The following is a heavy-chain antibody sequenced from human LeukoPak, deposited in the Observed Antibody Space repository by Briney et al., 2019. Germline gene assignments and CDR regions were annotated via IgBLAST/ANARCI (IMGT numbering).Heavy chain of an antibody. Sequence: PGGSLRLSCAASGFTFSSYGMHWVRQAPGKGLEWVAVISYDGSNKYYADSVKGRFTISRDNSKNTLYLQMNSLRAEDTAVYYCAKAASGGYYFDYWGQGTLVTVSS. J-gene: IGHJ4*02. CDR2: ISYDGSNK. CDR3: AKAASGGYYFDY. CDR1: GFTFSSYG. D-gene: IGHD1-26*01. V-gene: IGHV3-30*18.